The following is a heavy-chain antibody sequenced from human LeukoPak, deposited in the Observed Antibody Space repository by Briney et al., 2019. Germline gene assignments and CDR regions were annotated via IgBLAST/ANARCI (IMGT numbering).Heavy chain of an antibody. V-gene: IGHV3-11*01. CDR1: GFTFSDYY. CDR2: INTGGSTI. CDR3: ARGHYGLDV. Sequence: GGSLRLSAASGFTFSDYYMSWIRQAPGKGLEWVSYINTGGSTIYYADSVKGRFTISRDNAKNSLYLQMNSLRAEDTAVYYCARGHYGLDVWGQGTTVTVSS. J-gene: IGHJ6*02.